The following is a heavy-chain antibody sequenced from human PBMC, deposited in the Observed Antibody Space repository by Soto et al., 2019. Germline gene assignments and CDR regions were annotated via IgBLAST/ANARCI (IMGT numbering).Heavy chain of an antibody. Sequence: QVQLVESGGGVVQPGRSLRLSCAASGFIFSSYGMHWVRLAPGKGLEWVAVISYDGSNKYYADSVKGRFTISRDNSKNTLYLQMNSLRAEDTTVYYCARGAVGAYFDYWGHGTLVTVSS. J-gene: IGHJ4*01. D-gene: IGHD1-26*01. CDR1: GFIFSSYG. V-gene: IGHV3-30*19. CDR2: ISYDGSNK. CDR3: ARGAVGAYFDY.